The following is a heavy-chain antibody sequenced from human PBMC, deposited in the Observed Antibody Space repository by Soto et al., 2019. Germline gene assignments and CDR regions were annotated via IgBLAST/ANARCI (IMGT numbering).Heavy chain of an antibody. CDR1: GFTFSSYG. Sequence: QVQLVESGGGVVQPGRSLRLSCAASGFTFSSYGMHWVRQAPGKGLEWVAVIWYDGSNNYYADSVKGRFTISRDNSKNTLSLHMTSLRAEDTAVYYCASSRTLYGSGSYGGMDVWGQGTTVTVSS. CDR2: IWYDGSNN. V-gene: IGHV3-33*01. CDR3: ASSRTLYGSGSYGGMDV. J-gene: IGHJ6*02. D-gene: IGHD3-10*01.